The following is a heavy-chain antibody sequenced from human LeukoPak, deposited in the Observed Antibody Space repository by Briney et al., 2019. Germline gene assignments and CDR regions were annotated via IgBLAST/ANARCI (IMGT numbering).Heavy chain of an antibody. J-gene: IGHJ3*02. CDR1: GFTFSNHD. D-gene: IGHD5-18*01. CDR3: ARARSSYGYGDAFDI. V-gene: IGHV3-23*01. CDR2: INYSGVST. Sequence: GGSLRLSCAASGFTFSNHDMTWIRQAPGKGLEWVSVINYSGVSTNYADSVKGRFTISRDNSKNTVYLQMNSLRAEDTAVYYCARARSSYGYGDAFDIWGQGTMVTVSS.